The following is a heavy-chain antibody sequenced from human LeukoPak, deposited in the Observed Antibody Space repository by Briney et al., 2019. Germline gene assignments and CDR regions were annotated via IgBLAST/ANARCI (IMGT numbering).Heavy chain of an antibody. J-gene: IGHJ4*02. V-gene: IGHV3-21*01. CDR3: AREVLGYCSGGSCYSGGDY. CDR1: GFTFSRYS. D-gene: IGHD2-15*01. CDR2: ISSSSSYI. Sequence: GGSLRLSCAASGFTFSRYSMNWVRQAPGKGLEWVSSISSSSSYIHYADSVKGRCTISRDNAKNSLYLQMNSLRAEDAAVYYCAREVLGYCSGGSCYSGGDYWGQGTLVTVSS.